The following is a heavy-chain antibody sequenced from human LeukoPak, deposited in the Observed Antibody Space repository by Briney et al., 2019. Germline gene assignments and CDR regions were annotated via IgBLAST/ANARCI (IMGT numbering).Heavy chain of an antibody. Sequence: NPSETLSLTCSVSGASISSGDFYCSWLRQPPGKGLEWIGNIYYSGNTYYNPSLKSRVTISVDTSKNQFSLRLSSVTAADTAVFYCARVGPNSWKHRFDYWGQGTLVTVSS. CDR3: ARVGPNSWKHRFDY. D-gene: IGHD1-1*01. J-gene: IGHJ4*02. CDR1: GASISSGDFY. CDR2: IYYSGNT. V-gene: IGHV4-30-4*01.